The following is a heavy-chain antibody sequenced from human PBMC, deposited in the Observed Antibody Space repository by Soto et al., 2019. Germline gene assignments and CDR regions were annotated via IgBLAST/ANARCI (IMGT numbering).Heavy chain of an antibody. CDR2: IYFSGST. D-gene: IGHD3-22*01. V-gene: IGHV4-31*03. CDR3: ARAVFYFDRHATYYFDS. J-gene: IGHJ4*02. CDR1: GGSISSGGYY. Sequence: QVQLQESGPGLVKPSQTLSLTCSVSGGSISSGGYYWSWIRQNPGKGLDLIGYIYFSGSTYYSPSLTSRLTISLDTSKNQFSLQLRSVTAADTALYSCARAVFYFDRHATYYFDSWGQGTLVTVSS.